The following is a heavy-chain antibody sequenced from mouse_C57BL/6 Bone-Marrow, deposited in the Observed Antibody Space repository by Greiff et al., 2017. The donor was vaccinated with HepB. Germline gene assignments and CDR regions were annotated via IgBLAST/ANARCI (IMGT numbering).Heavy chain of an antibody. D-gene: IGHD4-1*01. V-gene: IGHV5-9-1*02. CDR2: ISSGGDYI. CDR1: GFTFSSYA. Sequence: EVNVVESGEGLVKPGGSLKLSCAASGFTFSSYAMSWVRQTPEKRLEWVAYISSGGDYIYYADTVKGRFTLSRDNARNTLYLQMSSLKSEDTAMYYCTRDWGLGLRVAYWGQGTLVTVSA. J-gene: IGHJ3*01. CDR3: TRDWGLGLRVAY.